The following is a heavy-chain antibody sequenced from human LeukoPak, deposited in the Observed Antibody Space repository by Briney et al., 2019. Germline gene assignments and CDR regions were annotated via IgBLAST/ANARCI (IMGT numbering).Heavy chain of an antibody. CDR2: INGDGSSP. CDR3: ARETSGSFPY. V-gene: IGHV3-74*01. D-gene: IGHD2-15*01. CDR1: ALPPSNYA. Sequence: PGGSLRLSCAASALPPSNYAMSWVRQAPGKGLEWVSSINGDGSSPSYADSVKGRFTISRDNSKNTLYLQMNNLSAEDTAVYYCARETSGSFPYWGQGTLVTVSS. J-gene: IGHJ4*02.